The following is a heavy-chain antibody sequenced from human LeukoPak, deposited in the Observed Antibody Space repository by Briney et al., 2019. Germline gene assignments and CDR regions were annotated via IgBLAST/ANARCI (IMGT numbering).Heavy chain of an antibody. Sequence: GASVKVSCKASGGTFSSYAISWVRQAPGQGLEWMGGIIPIFGTANYAQKFQGRVTITADESTSTAYMELSSLRSEDTAVYYCARVGPGVYSGYDSLEAGGFDYWGQGTLVTVSS. CDR1: GGTFSSYA. J-gene: IGHJ4*02. CDR3: ARVGPGVYSGYDSLEAGGFDY. CDR2: IIPIFGTA. V-gene: IGHV1-69*13. D-gene: IGHD5-12*01.